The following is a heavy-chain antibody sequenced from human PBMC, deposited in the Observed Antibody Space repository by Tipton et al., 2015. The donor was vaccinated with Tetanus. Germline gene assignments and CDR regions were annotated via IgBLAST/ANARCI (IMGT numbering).Heavy chain of an antibody. CDR3: ARGTGDY. D-gene: IGHD1-14*01. Sequence: TLSLTCTVSGGSVSRSSHYWTWIRQPPGKELEWVGYVYHSGSTNYNPSLKSRVTISVDTSKNQFSLKLSSVTAADTAVYYCARGTGDYWGQGTLVTVSS. CDR2: VYHSGST. J-gene: IGHJ4*02. CDR1: GGSVSRSSHY. V-gene: IGHV4-61*01.